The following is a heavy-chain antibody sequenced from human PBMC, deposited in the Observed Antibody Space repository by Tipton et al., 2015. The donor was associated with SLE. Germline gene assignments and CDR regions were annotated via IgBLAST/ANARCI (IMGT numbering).Heavy chain of an antibody. J-gene: IGHJ3*02. V-gene: IGHV3-7*03. Sequence: CLRLSCAASGFTFSSYWMSWVRQAPGKGLEWVANIKQDGSEKYYVDSVKGRFTISRDNAKNSLYLQMNSLRAEDTAVYYCARDLPSRAFDIWGQGTMATVSS. CDR1: GFTFSSYW. CDR3: ARDLPSRAFDI. CDR2: IKQDGSEK.